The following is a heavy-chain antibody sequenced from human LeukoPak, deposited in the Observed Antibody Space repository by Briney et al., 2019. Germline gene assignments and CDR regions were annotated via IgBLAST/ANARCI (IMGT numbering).Heavy chain of an antibody. V-gene: IGHV1-69*05. CDR3: ARDRGFEGVDY. CDR1: GGTFSSYA. CDR2: IIPIFGTA. D-gene: IGHD3-9*01. Sequence: ASVKVSCKASGGTFSSYAISWVRQAPGQGLEWMGRIIPIFGTANYAQKFQGRVTITTDESTSTAYMELSSLRSEDTAVYYCARDRGFEGVDYWGQGTLVTVSS. J-gene: IGHJ4*02.